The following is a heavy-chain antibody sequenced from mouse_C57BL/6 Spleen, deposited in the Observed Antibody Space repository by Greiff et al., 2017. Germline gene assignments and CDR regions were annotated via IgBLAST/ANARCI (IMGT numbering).Heavy chain of an antibody. D-gene: IGHD2-4*01. Sequence: VKLQESGAELVRPGASVKLSCKASGYTFTDYYINWVKQRPGQGLEWIARIYPGSGNTYYNEKFKGKATLTAEKSSSTAYLQLRSLASEASAVDFCARSGDYGFAYWGQGTLVTVSA. J-gene: IGHJ3*01. CDR2: IYPGSGNT. V-gene: IGHV1-76*01. CDR1: GYTFTDYY. CDR3: ARSGDYGFAY.